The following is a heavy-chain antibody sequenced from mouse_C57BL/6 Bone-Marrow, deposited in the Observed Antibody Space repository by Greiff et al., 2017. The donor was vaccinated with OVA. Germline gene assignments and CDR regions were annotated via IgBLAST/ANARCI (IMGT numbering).Heavy chain of an antibody. J-gene: IGHJ2*01. V-gene: IGHV1-59*01. D-gene: IGHD2-4*01. CDR1: GYTFTSYW. Sequence: VQLQQPGAELVRPGTSVKLSCKASGYTFTSYWMHWVKQRPGQGLEWIGVIDPSDSYTNYNQKFKGKATLTVDTSSSTAYMQLSSLTSEDSAVYYCAYDSYFDYWGQGTTLTVSS. CDR3: AYDSYFDY. CDR2: IDPSDSYT.